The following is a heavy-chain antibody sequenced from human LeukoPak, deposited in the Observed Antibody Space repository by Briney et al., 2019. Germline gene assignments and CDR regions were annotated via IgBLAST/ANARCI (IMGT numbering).Heavy chain of an antibody. CDR2: IKQDGSEK. V-gene: IGHV3-7*01. CDR1: GFTFSSYW. D-gene: IGHD1-7*01. CDR3: ARVPNWNYAPDAFDI. Sequence: PGGSLRLSCAASGFTFSSYWMSWVRQAPGKGLEWVANIKQDGSEKYYVDSVKGRFTISRDNARNSLYLQMNSLRAEDTAVYYCARVPNWNYAPDAFDIWGQGTMVTVSS. J-gene: IGHJ3*02.